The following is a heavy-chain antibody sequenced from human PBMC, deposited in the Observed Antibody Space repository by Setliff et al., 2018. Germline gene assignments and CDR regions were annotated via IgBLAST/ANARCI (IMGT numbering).Heavy chain of an antibody. CDR1: GFTFSSYW. V-gene: IGHV3-74*01. J-gene: IGHJ2*01. Sequence: PGGSLRLPCAASGFTFSSYWMHWVRQAPGKGLVWVSRINSDGSSTSYADSVKGRFTISRDNAKNTLYLQMNSLRAEDTAVYYCARDYGSGSYYNHWHFDLWGRGTLVTVSS. D-gene: IGHD3-10*01. CDR3: ARDYGSGSYYNHWHFDL. CDR2: INSDGSST.